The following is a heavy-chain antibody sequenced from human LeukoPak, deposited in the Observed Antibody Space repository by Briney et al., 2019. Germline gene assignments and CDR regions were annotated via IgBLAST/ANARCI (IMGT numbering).Heavy chain of an antibody. Sequence: GGTLRLSCGASGFTFTNHGTSWVRQAPGKGVEWGSAIIGSGANTYYTDSVRGRFIISRDHSRKTLYLQMNRLRAEDTAIYYCASHAAYNSDWRARTFDYWGQGTLVTVSS. D-gene: IGHD6-19*01. CDR1: GFTFTNHG. CDR2: IIGSGANT. J-gene: IGHJ4*02. V-gene: IGHV3-23*01. CDR3: ASHAAYNSDWRARTFDY.